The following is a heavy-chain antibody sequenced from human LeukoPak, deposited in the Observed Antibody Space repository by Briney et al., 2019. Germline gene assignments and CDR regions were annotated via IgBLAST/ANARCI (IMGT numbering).Heavy chain of an antibody. CDR3: ARDQSASLNYFDY. Sequence: GASAKVSCKASGYTFISWYIHWVRQAPGQGLEWMGIINPHSATTTYAQSFQGRLTMTRDTSTSTVYMELSRLKSEDTAMYYCARDQSASLNYFDYWGQGTLVTVSS. V-gene: IGHV1-46*01. J-gene: IGHJ4*02. CDR1: GYTFISWY. CDR2: INPHSATT.